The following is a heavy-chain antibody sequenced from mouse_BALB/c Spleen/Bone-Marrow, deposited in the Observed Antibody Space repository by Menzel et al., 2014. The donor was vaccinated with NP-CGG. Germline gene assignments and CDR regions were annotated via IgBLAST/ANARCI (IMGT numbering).Heavy chain of an antibody. CDR2: IRNKANGYTT. V-gene: IGHV7-3*02. D-gene: IGHD2-1*01. Sequence: EVQLVESGGGLVQPGGSLRLSCATSGFTFXDYYMSWVRQPPGKALEWLGFIRNKANGYTTEYNASVKGRFTISRDNSQSILYLQMNTLRAEDSATYYCARDYGNYVRFAYWGQGTLVTVSA. J-gene: IGHJ3*01. CDR1: GFTFXDYY. CDR3: ARDYGNYVRFAY.